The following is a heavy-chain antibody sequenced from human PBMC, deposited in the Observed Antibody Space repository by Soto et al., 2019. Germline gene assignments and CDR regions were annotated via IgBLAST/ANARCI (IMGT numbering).Heavy chain of an antibody. Sequence: EVQLVESGGDLVQPGGSLRLSCADSRFTFSGYWMYWVRQAPGKGLYWVANIKEDGSEKNYVDSVRGRFTITRDNAKNSLYLQMNSLRAEDTAVYYCARGARIWGQGTMVTVS. CDR2: IKEDGSEK. CDR3: ARGARI. CDR1: RFTFSGYW. J-gene: IGHJ3*02. V-gene: IGHV3-7*01.